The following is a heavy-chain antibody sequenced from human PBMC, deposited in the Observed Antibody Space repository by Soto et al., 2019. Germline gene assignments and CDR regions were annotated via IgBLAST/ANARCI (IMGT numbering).Heavy chain of an antibody. CDR3: AKSQRLDYDYIWGSYLRY. V-gene: IGHV3-23*01. D-gene: IGHD3-16*01. CDR2: ISGSGGST. Sequence: EVQLLESGGGLVQPGRSLRLSCAASGFTFSSYAMSWVRQAPGKGLEWVSAISGSGGSTYYADSVKGRFTISRDNSKNTLYLQMNSLRAEDTAVYYCAKSQRLDYDYIWGSYLRYWGQGTLVTVSS. J-gene: IGHJ4*02. CDR1: GFTFSSYA.